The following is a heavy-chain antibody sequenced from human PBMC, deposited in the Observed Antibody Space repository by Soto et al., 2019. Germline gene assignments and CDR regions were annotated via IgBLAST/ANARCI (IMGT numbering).Heavy chain of an antibody. CDR1: GFTFRSYS. V-gene: IGHV3-21*01. J-gene: IGHJ6*03. CDR3: ARDGGYCSSTSCLSWFYYYMDV. CDR2: ISSSSSYI. D-gene: IGHD2-2*01. Sequence: PWGSLRLSYAASGFTFRSYSMHWVLQTPGKGLEWVSSISSSSSYIYYADSVKGRFTISRDNAKNSLYLQMNSLRAEDTAVYYCARDGGYCSSTSCLSWFYYYMDVWGKGTTVTVSS.